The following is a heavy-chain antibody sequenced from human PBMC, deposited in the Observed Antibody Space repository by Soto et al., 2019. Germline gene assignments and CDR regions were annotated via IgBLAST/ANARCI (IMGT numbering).Heavy chain of an antibody. CDR3: ASDSDQGVVADNSWFDP. V-gene: IGHV4-30-4*01. J-gene: IGHJ5*02. CDR1: GGSINSGAYY. CDR2: IYYSGST. Sequence: KPSETLSLTCTVSGGSINSGAYYWSWVRQPPGKGLEWIGHIYYSGSTYYNPSLKSRVTISVDTSKNQFSLNLGSVTTADTAVYYCASDSDQGVVADNSWFDPWGQGTLVTVSS. D-gene: IGHD2-15*01.